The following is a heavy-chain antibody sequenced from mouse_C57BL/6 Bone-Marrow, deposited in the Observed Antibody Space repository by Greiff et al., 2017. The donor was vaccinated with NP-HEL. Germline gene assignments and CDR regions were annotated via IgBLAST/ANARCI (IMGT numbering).Heavy chain of an antibody. J-gene: IGHJ2*01. Sequence: VQLQQSGAELVRPGASVKLSCTASGFNIKDYYMHWVKQRPEQGLEWIGRIDPEDGDTEYAPKFQGKATMTADTSSNTAYLQLSSLTSEDSAVYFCARWGNTRTHFDYWGQGTTLTVSS. V-gene: IGHV14-1*01. CDR2: IDPEDGDT. CDR1: GFNIKDYY. CDR3: ARWGNTRTHFDY. D-gene: IGHD2-1*01.